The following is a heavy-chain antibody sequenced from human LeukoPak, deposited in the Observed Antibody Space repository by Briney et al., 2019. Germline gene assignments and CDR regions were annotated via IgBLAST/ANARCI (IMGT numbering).Heavy chain of an antibody. J-gene: IGHJ4*02. D-gene: IGHD1-26*01. CDR3: AKAGSIRFDY. V-gene: IGHV3-23*01. Sequence: RPGGSLRLSCESSGFTFSNSAMSWVRQAPGKGLEWVSGISGSGGNTYYADSVKGRFTISRDNSKNTLYLQMNSLRAEDTAIYYCAKAGSIRFDYWGQGTLVTVSS. CDR2: ISGSGGNT. CDR1: GFTFSNSA.